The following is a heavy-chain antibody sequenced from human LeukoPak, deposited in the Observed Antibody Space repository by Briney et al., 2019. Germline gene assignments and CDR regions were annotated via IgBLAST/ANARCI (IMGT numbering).Heavy chain of an antibody. Sequence: PSETLSLTCTVSGGSISSSSYYWGWIRQPPRKGLEWIGSIYYSGSTYYNPSLKSRVTISVDTSKNQFSLKLSSVTAADTAVYYCARVTNDYGGNQLLYFDYWGQGTLVTVSS. V-gene: IGHV4-39*07. D-gene: IGHD4-23*01. CDR1: GGSISSSSYY. CDR2: IYYSGST. J-gene: IGHJ4*02. CDR3: ARVTNDYGGNQLLYFDY.